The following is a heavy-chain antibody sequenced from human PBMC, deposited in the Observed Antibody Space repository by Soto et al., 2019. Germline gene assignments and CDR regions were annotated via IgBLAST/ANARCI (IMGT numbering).Heavy chain of an antibody. CDR3: ARGLGKYYYGSGSYYNVGLYYYMDV. CDR1: GGSFSGYY. CDR2: INHSGST. Sequence: QVQLQQWGAGLLKPSETLSLTCAVYGGSFSGYYWSWIRQPPGKGLEWIGEINHSGSTNYNPSLKSRVTISVDTSKNQFSLKLSSVTAADTAVYYCARGLGKYYYGSGSYYNVGLYYYMDVWGKGTTVTVSS. D-gene: IGHD3-10*01. J-gene: IGHJ6*03. V-gene: IGHV4-34*01.